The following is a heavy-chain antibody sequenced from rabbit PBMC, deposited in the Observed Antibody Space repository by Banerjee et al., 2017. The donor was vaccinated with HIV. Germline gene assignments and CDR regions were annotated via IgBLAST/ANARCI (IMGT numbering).Heavy chain of an antibody. CDR1: GFSFSSSYR. D-gene: IGHD5-1*01. J-gene: IGHJ4*01. CDR3: ARSDGSYLYMGFGL. CDR2: IYGGSSANT. V-gene: IGHV1S45*01. Sequence: QEQLEESGGDLVKPEGSLTLTCTASGFSFSSSYRIWWVRQAPGKGLEWIARIYGGSSANTDYASWAKGRFTISKTSSTTVTLQMTSLTAADTATYFCARSDGSYLYMGFGLWGPGTLVTVS.